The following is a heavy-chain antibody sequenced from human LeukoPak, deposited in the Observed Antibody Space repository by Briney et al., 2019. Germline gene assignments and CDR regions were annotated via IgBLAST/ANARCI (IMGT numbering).Heavy chain of an antibody. CDR3: ARDRVCTNGVCYSHWFDP. CDR2: MNPNSGNT. J-gene: IGHJ5*02. Sequence: ASVKVSCKASGYTFTSYDINWVRQATGQGLEWMGWMNPNSGNTGYAQKLQGRVTMTTDTSTSTAYMELRSLRSDDMAVYYCARDRVCTNGVCYSHWFDPWGQGTLVTVSS. V-gene: IGHV1-8*01. D-gene: IGHD2-8*01. CDR1: GYTFTSYD.